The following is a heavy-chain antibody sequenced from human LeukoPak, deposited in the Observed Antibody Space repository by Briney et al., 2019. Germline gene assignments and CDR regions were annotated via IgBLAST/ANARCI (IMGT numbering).Heavy chain of an antibody. D-gene: IGHD3-16*02. CDR2: ISGSGGST. CDR3: AKSFGGVIVHKSGFDY. J-gene: IGHJ4*02. Sequence: GGSLRLSCAASGFTFSTYAMSWVRQAPGKGLEWVSGISGSGGSTYYADSVKGRFTISRDNSKNTLYLQMNSLRAEDTAVYYCAKSFGGVIVHKSGFDYWGQGTLVTVSS. V-gene: IGHV3-23*01. CDR1: GFTFSTYA.